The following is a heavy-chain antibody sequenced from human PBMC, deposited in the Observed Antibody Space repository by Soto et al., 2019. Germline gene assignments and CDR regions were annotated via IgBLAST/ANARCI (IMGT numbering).Heavy chain of an antibody. D-gene: IGHD2-15*01. CDR1: GFTFSSYA. CDR2: ISGSGGST. CDR3: AKDRYCSGGSCYAVTLIT. Sequence: PGGSLRLSCAASGFTFSSYAMSWVRQAPGKGLEWVSAISGSGGSTYYADSVKGRFTISRDNSKNTLYLQMNSLRAEDTAVYYCAKDRYCSGGSCYAVTLITWGQGTLVTVSS. J-gene: IGHJ5*02. V-gene: IGHV3-23*01.